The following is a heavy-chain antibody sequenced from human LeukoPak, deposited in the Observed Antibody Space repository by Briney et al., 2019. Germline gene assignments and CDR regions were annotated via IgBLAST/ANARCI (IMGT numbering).Heavy chain of an antibody. V-gene: IGHV3-74*01. Sequence: GGSLRLSCAASGFSFSKYWMHWVRQSPGKGLVWVSRINEDGSTTTYADSVKGRITISRDNAKNTLYLQMNSLRAEDTAVYYCTTAGIVLMVYVDYWGQGTLVTVSS. J-gene: IGHJ4*02. CDR1: GFSFSKYW. CDR2: INEDGSTT. CDR3: TTAGIVLMVYVDY. D-gene: IGHD2-8*01.